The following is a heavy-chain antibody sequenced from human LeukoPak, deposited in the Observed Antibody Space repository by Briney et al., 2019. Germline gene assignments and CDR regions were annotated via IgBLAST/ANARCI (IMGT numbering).Heavy chain of an antibody. V-gene: IGHV4-59*12. D-gene: IGHD3-3*01. CDR2: IYYSGST. J-gene: IGHJ4*02. CDR3: ARDRGIFGVVIFDY. CDR1: GGSISSYY. Sequence: SETLSLTCTVSGGSISSYYWSWIRQPPGKGLEWIGYIYYSGSTYYNPSLKSRVTISVDTSKNQFSLKLSSVTAADTAVYYCARDRGIFGVVIFDYWGQGTLVTVSS.